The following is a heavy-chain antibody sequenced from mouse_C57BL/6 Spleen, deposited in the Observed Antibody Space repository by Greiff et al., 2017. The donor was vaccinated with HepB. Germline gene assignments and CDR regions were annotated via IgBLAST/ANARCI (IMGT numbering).Heavy chain of an antibody. J-gene: IGHJ4*01. Sequence: VQLQQSGAELARPGASVKMSCKASGYTFTSYTMHWVKQRPGLGLEWIGYINPSSGYTKYKQKFKDKATLTADNSSSTAYMQLSSLTSEDSAVYSFARILTVVASGYAMDYWGQGTSVTVSS. CDR3: ARILTVVASGYAMDY. V-gene: IGHV1-4*01. CDR2: INPSSGYT. CDR1: GYTFTSYT. D-gene: IGHD1-1*01.